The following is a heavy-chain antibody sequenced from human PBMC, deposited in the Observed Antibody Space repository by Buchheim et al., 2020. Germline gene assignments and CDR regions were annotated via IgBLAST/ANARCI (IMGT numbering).Heavy chain of an antibody. Sequence: EVQLLESGGGLVQPGGSLRLSCAASGFTFSSYAMSWVRQAPGKGLEWVSAISGSGGSTYYADSVKGRFTISRDNSKHTLYLQMNSLRAEDTAVYYCAKPPVLRFLEWDDGYFDLWGRGTL. CDR3: AKPPVLRFLEWDDGYFDL. J-gene: IGHJ2*01. D-gene: IGHD3-3*01. CDR2: ISGSGGST. V-gene: IGHV3-23*01. CDR1: GFTFSSYA.